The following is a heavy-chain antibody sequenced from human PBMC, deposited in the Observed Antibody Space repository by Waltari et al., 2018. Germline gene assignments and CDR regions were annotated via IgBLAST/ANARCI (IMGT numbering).Heavy chain of an antibody. J-gene: IGHJ1*01. D-gene: IGHD2-15*01. CDR2: INNSGST. CDR3: ARGRNGYCSGGSCYPGKYFQH. CDR1: GGSFSGYY. Sequence: QVQLQQWGAGLLKPSETLSLTCAVYGGSFSGYYWRWIRPPPGKGLEWIGEINNSGSTNYNPSLKSRVTISVDTSKNQFSLKLSSVTAADTAVYYCARGRNGYCSGGSCYPGKYFQHWGQGTLVTVSS. V-gene: IGHV4-34*01.